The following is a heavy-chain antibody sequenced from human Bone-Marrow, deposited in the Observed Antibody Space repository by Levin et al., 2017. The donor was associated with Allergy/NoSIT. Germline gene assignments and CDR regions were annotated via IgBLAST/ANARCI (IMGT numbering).Heavy chain of an antibody. CDR1: GRTINRNY. D-gene: IGHD3-22*01. CDR3: AREGLDDNAAYYYDS. J-gene: IGHJ5*01. V-gene: IGHV4-59*01. CDR2: IHGSGST. Sequence: SETLSLTCSVSGRTINRNYWNWLRQPPGQRLEWIGYIHGSGSTTYNPSLKSRVTISSDTSKNQFSLKLNSVTAADTAVYYCAREGLDDNAAYYYDSWGPGILVIVSS.